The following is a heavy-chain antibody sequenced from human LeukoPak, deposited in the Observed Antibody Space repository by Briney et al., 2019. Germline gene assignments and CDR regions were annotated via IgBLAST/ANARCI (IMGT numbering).Heavy chain of an antibody. Sequence: PSETLSLTCTVSGGSISSGSYYWGWIRQPPGKGLEWIGSIYYSGSTNYNPSLKSRVTISVDTSKNQFSLKLSSVTAADTAVYYCARKWRCYYGSGQADYWGQGTLVTVSS. CDR1: GGSISSGSYY. J-gene: IGHJ4*02. D-gene: IGHD3-10*01. V-gene: IGHV4-39*07. CDR3: ARKWRCYYGSGQADY. CDR2: IYYSGST.